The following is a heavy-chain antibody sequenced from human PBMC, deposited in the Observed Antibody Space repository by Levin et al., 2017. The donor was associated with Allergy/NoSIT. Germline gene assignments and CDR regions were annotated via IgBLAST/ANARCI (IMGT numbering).Heavy chain of an antibody. D-gene: IGHD6-19*01. CDR3: AKDVYGSGWYPLGNDAFEM. CDR2: ISSDGRKK. Sequence: QAGGSLRLSCAASGFTFSSYGMHWVRQAPGKGLEWVAVISSDGRKKFYADSVKGGFTISSDNSKNTLDLQLNSLRAEDTAVYYCAKDVYGSGWYPLGNDAFEMWGQGTKVSVSS. J-gene: IGHJ3*02. V-gene: IGHV3-30*18. CDR1: GFTFSSYG.